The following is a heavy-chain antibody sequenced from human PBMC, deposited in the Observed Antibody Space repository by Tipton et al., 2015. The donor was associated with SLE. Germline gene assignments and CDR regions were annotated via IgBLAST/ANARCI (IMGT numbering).Heavy chain of an antibody. V-gene: IGHV4-61*09. CDR3: ASGGGSGELDP. J-gene: IGHJ5*02. CDR2: IYTSGST. D-gene: IGHD2-15*01. Sequence: TLSLTCTVSVGSFSRGSYFWSWIRQPAGKGLEWIGHIYTSGSTNNNPALKSRITKSVDTSKNQFSLKLSSVTAADTAVYYCASGGGSGELDPWGQGTLVTVSS. CDR1: VGSFSRGSYF.